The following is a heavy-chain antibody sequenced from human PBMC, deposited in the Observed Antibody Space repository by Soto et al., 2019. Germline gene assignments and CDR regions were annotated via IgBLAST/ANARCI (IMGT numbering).Heavy chain of an antibody. CDR1: SVSNAW. CDR3: TTGSSGWARGGGY. J-gene: IGHJ4*02. V-gene: IGHV3-15*07. Sequence: SVSNAWMNWVRQAPGKGLEWVGRIKNKTDGGTTDYAAPVKGRFTISRDDSKNTLYLQMNSLKTEDTAVYYCTTGSSGWARGGGYWGQGTLVTVSS. D-gene: IGHD6-19*01. CDR2: IKNKTDGGTT.